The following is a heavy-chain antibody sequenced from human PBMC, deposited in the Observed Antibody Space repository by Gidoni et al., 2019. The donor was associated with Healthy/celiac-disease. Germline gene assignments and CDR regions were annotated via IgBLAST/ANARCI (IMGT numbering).Heavy chain of an antibody. V-gene: IGHV3-30*18. D-gene: IGHD3-10*01. CDR2: ISYDGSNK. CDR3: AKLLIAGERAFDY. Sequence: QVQLVESGGGVVQPGRSLRLSCAASGLTFSSYGMHWVRQAPGKGLEWVAIISYDGSNKYYAASVKGRFTISRDNSKNTLYLQMNSLRAEDTAVYYCAKLLIAGERAFDYWGQGTLVTVSS. CDR1: GLTFSSYG. J-gene: IGHJ4*02.